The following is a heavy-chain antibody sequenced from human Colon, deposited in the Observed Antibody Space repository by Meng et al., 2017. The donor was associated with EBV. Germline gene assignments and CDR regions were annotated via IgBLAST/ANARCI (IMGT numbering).Heavy chain of an antibody. CDR2: IYYSGST. V-gene: IGHV4-30-4*01. CDR3: ARQATGYCSGGSCYSGSIFDY. CDR1: GGSISSGDYY. Sequence: QVQLQGSGPGLVKPSQTLSLTCTVAGGSISSGDYYWSWIRQPPGKGLERIGYIYYSGSTHYNPSLKSRVTISVDTSKNQFSLKVSSVTAADTAVYYCARQATGYCSGGSCYSGSIFDYWGQGTLVTVSS. D-gene: IGHD2-15*01. J-gene: IGHJ4*02.